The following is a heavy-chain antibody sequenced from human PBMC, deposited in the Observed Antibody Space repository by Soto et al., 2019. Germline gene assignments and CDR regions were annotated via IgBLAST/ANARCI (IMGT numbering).Heavy chain of an antibody. D-gene: IGHD2-15*01. CDR2: ISPTGGST. J-gene: IGHJ4*02. CDR3: AKDLSSYYYFDF. Sequence: EVQLLESEGDLVQPGGSLRLSCAASGFTFGIYAMTWVRQAPGKGVEWVSTISPTGGSTFYAESVKGRFTISRDNPKNTLYPQMNSLRVEDTAIYYSAKDLSSYYYFDFWGQGTLVTVSS. V-gene: IGHV3-23*01. CDR1: GFTFGIYA.